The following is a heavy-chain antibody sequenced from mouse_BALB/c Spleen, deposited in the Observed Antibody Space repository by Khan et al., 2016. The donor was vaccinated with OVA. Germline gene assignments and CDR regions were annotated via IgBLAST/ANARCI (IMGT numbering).Heavy chain of an antibody. V-gene: IGHV9-2-1*01. CDR3: ARSRTNWDAY. Sequence: QIQLVQSGPELKKPGETVKISCKASGYTFTDYSMHWVKQAPGKGLKWMGWINTETGEPTYADDFKGRFAFSLETSASTAYLQINNLKNEDTATYFCARSRTNWDAYWGQGTLVTVSA. CDR2: INTETGEP. CDR1: GYTFTDYS. D-gene: IGHD4-1*01. J-gene: IGHJ3*01.